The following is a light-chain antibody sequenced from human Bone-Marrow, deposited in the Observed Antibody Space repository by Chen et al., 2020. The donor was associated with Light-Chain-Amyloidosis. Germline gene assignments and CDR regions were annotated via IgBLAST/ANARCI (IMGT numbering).Light chain of an antibody. V-gene: IGLV2-14*01. CDR1: SGDVGTYNY. CDR3: SSFTSSSSYV. J-gene: IGLJ1*01. CDR2: AVS. Sequence: QSALTQPASVSGSPGQSLTISCTGTSGDVGTYNYVSWYQQHPGKAPTVMIYAVSNRPSGVSPRFAGSKAGNTATLTSSGLQAEDEADYYGSSFTSSSSYVFGPGTKVTVL.